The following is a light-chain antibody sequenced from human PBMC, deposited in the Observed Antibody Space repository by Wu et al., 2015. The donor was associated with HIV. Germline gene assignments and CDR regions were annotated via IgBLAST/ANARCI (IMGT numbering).Light chain of an antibody. CDR3: QQYDNWRT. Sequence: EIVLTQSPGTLSLSPGERATLSCRASQSLISNYLAWYQQKPGQAPRLLIYGASTRATGIPARFSGSGSGTEFTLTISSLQSEDFALYYCQQYDNWRTFGQGTKVEIK. V-gene: IGKV3-15*01. J-gene: IGKJ1*01. CDR2: GAS. CDR1: QSLISN.